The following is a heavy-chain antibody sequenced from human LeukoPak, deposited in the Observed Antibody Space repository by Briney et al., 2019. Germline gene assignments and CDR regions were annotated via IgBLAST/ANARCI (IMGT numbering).Heavy chain of an antibody. CDR1: GYTFTSYN. CDR3: ARSQAGYYYYHGMDV. V-gene: IGHV1-3*01. Sequence: ASVKVSCKASGYTFTSYNIHWVRQAPGQRLEWLGWINADNGNTKYSQKFQGRVTITRDTSASIAYVEQSSLRSEDTAVYYCARSQAGYYYYHGMDVWGQGTTVTVSS. D-gene: IGHD6-13*01. CDR2: INADNGNT. J-gene: IGHJ6*02.